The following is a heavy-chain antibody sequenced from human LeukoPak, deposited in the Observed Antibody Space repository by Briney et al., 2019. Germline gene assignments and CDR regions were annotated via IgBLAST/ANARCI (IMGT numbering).Heavy chain of an antibody. Sequence: GESLKISCKGSGYSFHTYWIAWVRQMPGKGLEWMGIIYPDESNIRYSPSFQGQVTISADKSTSTAYLQWSSLKASDTAMYYCARPPSRGYSSSFEYWGQGTLVTVSS. D-gene: IGHD2-2*03. CDR2: IYPDESNI. CDR3: ARPPSRGYSSSFEY. CDR1: GYSFHTYW. V-gene: IGHV5-51*01. J-gene: IGHJ4*02.